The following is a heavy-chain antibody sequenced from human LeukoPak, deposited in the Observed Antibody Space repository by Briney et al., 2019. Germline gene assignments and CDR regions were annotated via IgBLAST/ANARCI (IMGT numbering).Heavy chain of an antibody. D-gene: IGHD2-15*01. CDR3: ARGHDEDHAGDYFDY. CDR2: ISSNGGST. J-gene: IGHJ4*02. V-gene: IGHV3-64*02. Sequence: PGGSLRLSCATSGFTFSRFGMHWVRQAPGKGLEYVSAISSNGGSTYYADSVKGRFTISRDNSKNTLYLQMGSLRVDYMGLYYCARGHDEDHAGDYFDYWGQGTLVTVSS. CDR1: GFTFSRFG.